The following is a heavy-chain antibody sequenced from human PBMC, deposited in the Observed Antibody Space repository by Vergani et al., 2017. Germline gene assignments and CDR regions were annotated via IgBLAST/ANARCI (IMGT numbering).Heavy chain of an antibody. J-gene: IGHJ5*02. V-gene: IGHV1-69*11. CDR1: GYTFTSYG. CDR2: IIPILGTA. CDR3: ARGVDYYDSSGYGFDP. Sequence: QVQLVQSGAEVKKPGASVKVSCKASGYTFTSYGISWVRQAPGQGLEWMGRIIPILGTANYAQKFQGRVTITADESTSTAYMELSSLRSEDTAVYYCARGVDYYDSSGYGFDPWGQGTLVTVSS. D-gene: IGHD3-22*01.